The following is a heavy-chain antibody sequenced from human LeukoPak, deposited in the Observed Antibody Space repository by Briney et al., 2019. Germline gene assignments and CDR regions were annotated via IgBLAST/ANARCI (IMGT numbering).Heavy chain of an antibody. J-gene: IGHJ4*02. D-gene: IGHD3-10*01. CDR1: GYTFTSYD. Sequence: GSVKVSCKASGYTFTSYDINWVRQATGQGLEWMGWMNPNSGNTGYAQKFQGRVTMTRNTSISTAYMELSSLRSEDTAVYYCARGSGVSYNYGSGNSDFDYWGQGTLVTVSS. V-gene: IGHV1-8*01. CDR3: ARGSGVSYNYGSGNSDFDY. CDR2: MNPNSGNT.